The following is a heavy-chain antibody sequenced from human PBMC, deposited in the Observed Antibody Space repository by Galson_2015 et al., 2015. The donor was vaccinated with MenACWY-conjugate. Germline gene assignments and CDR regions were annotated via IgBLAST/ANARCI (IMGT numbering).Heavy chain of an antibody. Sequence: QSGAEVKKPGESLKISCTASGYIFTTYWLAWVRQMPGKGLEWMGLISPGDSNTRYSPSFQGQVTISADKSISTAYLQWSSLKASDTAMYYCARHPPGGRGMDVWGQGTTVTVSS. CDR3: ARHPPGGRGMDV. D-gene: IGHD1-26*01. CDR2: ISPGDSNT. J-gene: IGHJ6*02. CDR1: GYIFTTYW. V-gene: IGHV5-51*01.